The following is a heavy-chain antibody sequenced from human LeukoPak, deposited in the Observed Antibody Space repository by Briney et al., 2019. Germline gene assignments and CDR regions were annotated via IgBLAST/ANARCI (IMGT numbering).Heavy chain of an antibody. V-gene: IGHV4-59*08. D-gene: IGHD6-19*01. CDR3: ARRIAVAAHFDY. Sequence: SETLSLTCTVSGGSISSYYWSWIRQPPGKGLEWIGYIYYSGSTNYNPSLKSRVTISVDTSKNQFSLKLSSVTAADTAVYYCARRIAVAAHFDYWGQGTLVTVSS. J-gene: IGHJ4*02. CDR1: GGSISSYY. CDR2: IYYSGST.